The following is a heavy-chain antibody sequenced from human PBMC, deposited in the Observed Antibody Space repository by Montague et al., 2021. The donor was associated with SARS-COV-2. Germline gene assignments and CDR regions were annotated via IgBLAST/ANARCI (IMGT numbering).Heavy chain of an antibody. D-gene: IGHD3-9*01. V-gene: IGHV3-73*01. CDR1: GFTFSGSA. CDR2: IRSKANSYAT. CDR3: TRPTLETYYDILTGYYKNFDY. J-gene: IGHJ4*02. Sequence: SLRLSCAASGFTFSGSAMHWVRQASGKGLEWVGRIRSKANSYATAYAXXVRGRFTISRDDSKNTAYLQMNSLKTEDTAVYYCTRPTLETYYDILTGYYKNFDYWGQGTLVTVSS.